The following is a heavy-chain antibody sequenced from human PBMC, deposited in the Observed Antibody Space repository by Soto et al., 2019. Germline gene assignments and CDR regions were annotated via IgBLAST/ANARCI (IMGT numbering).Heavy chain of an antibody. V-gene: IGHV3-23*01. CDR3: AIGLGDYYYMVV. CDR2: ISDSGGST. J-gene: IGHJ6*03. CDR1: GFTFSSYT. Sequence: EVQLLESGGGLVQPGGSLRLSCAASGFTFSSYTMSWVRQAPGKGLEWVSAISDSGGSTYYADSVKGRFTISRDNATHTLFLQVNSLRAEDTAVYYCAIGLGDYYYMVVCGKGTTVTVSS.